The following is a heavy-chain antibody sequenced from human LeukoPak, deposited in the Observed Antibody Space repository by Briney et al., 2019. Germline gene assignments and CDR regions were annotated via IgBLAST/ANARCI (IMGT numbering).Heavy chain of an antibody. Sequence: GGSLRLSCAASGFTVSSNYMSWVRQAPGKGLEWVSVIYSGGSTYYADSVKDRFTISRDNSKNTLYLQMNSLRAEDTAVYYCASNLLYSSGWMDAFDIWGQGTMVTVSS. CDR3: ASNLLYSSGWMDAFDI. J-gene: IGHJ3*02. D-gene: IGHD6-19*01. V-gene: IGHV3-53*01. CDR2: IYSGGST. CDR1: GFTVSSNY.